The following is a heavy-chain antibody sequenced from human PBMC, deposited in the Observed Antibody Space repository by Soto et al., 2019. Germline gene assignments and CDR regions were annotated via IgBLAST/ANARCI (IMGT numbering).Heavy chain of an antibody. CDR3: ARPKYCSSTSCYGFDY. V-gene: IGHV4-59*08. CDR1: GGSLSSYY. CDR2: IYYSGST. J-gene: IGHJ4*02. D-gene: IGHD2-2*01. Sequence: SETLSLTCTVSGGSLSSYYWSWIRQPPGKGLEWIGYIYYSGSTNYNPSLKSRVTISVDTSKNQFSLKLSSVTAADTAVYYCARPKYCSSTSCYGFDYWGQGTLVTVSS.